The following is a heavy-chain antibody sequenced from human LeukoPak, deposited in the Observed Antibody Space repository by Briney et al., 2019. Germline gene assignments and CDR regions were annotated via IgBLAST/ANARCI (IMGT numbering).Heavy chain of an antibody. Sequence: GGSLRLSCVASGFTFNNNWMHWVRHAPGKGLVWVSRINNDGSTTSYADSVKGRFTISRDNAKNTLYLQMNNLRAEDTAVYYCARCLLDIVVVPAASYYYYYYMDVWGKGTTVTVSS. D-gene: IGHD2-2*03. V-gene: IGHV3-74*01. CDR3: ARCLLDIVVVPAASYYYYYYMDV. CDR1: GFTFNNNW. J-gene: IGHJ6*03. CDR2: INNDGSTT.